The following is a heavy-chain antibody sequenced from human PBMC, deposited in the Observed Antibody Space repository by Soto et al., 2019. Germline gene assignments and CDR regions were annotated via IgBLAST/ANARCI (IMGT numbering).Heavy chain of an antibody. CDR2: INEDGSEK. CDR3: ARDLFDY. CDR1: GFTFSNYW. Sequence: PGGSLRLSCAASGFTFSNYWMNWVRQAPGKGLEWVANINEDGSEKYYVDSAKGRFTFSRDNAKNSLYLQMSSLRAEDTAVYYCARDLFDYWGQGTLVTVSS. V-gene: IGHV3-7*01. J-gene: IGHJ4*02.